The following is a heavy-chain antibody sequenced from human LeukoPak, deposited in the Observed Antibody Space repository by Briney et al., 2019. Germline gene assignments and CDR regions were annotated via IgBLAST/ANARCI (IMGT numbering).Heavy chain of an antibody. V-gene: IGHV4-34*01. CDR2: INHSGST. CDR3: ARHILTGYYTSTGLGY. J-gene: IGHJ4*02. D-gene: IGHD3-9*01. Sequence: SETLSLTCAVYGGSFSGYYWSWIRQPPGKGLEWIGEINHSGSTNYNPSLESRVTISVDTSKNQFSLKLSSVTAADTAVYYCARHILTGYYTSTGLGYWGQGTLVTVSS. CDR1: GGSFSGYY.